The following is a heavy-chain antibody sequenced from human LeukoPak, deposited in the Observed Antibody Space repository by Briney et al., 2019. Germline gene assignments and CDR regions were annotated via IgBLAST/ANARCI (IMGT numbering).Heavy chain of an antibody. Sequence: GESLKISCKGSGFTVTDHWIAWVRQMPGKGLEWVGIIHPAVSDTPKSPSFQGQVVISVDRSISTAYLQWNSLKASETAMYYCAASPPHCGADCPFDYWGQGTLVTVSS. J-gene: IGHJ4*02. D-gene: IGHD2-21*02. CDR1: GFTVTDHW. CDR3: AASPPHCGADCPFDY. V-gene: IGHV5-51*01. CDR2: IHPAVSDT.